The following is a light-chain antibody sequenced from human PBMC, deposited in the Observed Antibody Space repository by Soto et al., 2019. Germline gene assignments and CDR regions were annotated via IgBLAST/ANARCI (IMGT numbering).Light chain of an antibody. J-gene: IGKJ4*01. CDR3: QQYDSLPLT. CDR1: EDIRNY. V-gene: IGKV1-33*01. Sequence: DIQVTQSPSSLSASVGDRVTITCQASEDIRNYLNWYQQKPGQAPKLLIYDSSDLEIGVPSRFSGGGSGIHFTFTITNLQPEDIATYYCQQYDSLPLTFGGGSRVEIK. CDR2: DSS.